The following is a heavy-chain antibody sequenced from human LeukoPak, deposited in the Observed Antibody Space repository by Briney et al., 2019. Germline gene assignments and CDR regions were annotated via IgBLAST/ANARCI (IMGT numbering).Heavy chain of an antibody. CDR3: AKDRLRFLIPHD. CDR2: IRGSGSET. V-gene: IGHV3-23*01. J-gene: IGHJ4*02. CDR1: RFTFNSYA. Sequence: GGSLRLSCAGSRFTFNSYAMSWVRQAPGKGLEWVCGIRGSGSETFYADSVKGRFTISRDNSINTLYLQMNSLRVEDTALYYCAKDRLRFLIPHDWGQGTLVTVSS. D-gene: IGHD3-3*01.